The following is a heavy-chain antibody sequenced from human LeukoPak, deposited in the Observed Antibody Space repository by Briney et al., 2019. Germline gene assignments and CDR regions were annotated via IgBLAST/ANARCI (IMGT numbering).Heavy chain of an antibody. V-gene: IGHV3-30*01. CDR1: GFTFSAYA. CDR2: ISYDGSNK. D-gene: IGHD1-26*01. CDR3: ARGPGPIAGAKNPFDI. Sequence: GGSLRLSCAASGFTFSAYAMHWVRQAPGKGLEWVAVISYDGSNKHYADSVKGRFTISGDKSKDTLYLQMKSLRPEDTAVYYCARGPGPIAGAKNPFDIWGQGTMVTVSS. J-gene: IGHJ3*02.